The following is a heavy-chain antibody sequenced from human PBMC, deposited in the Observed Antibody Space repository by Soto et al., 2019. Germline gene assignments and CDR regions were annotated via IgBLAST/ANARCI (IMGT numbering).Heavy chain of an antibody. J-gene: IGHJ6*02. CDR3: ARFGRTAPLGYYYYYYAMDV. CDR2: ITHSGST. D-gene: IGHD3-16*01. CDR1: GGSFSDYY. Sequence: PSETLSLTCAVYGGSFSDYYWSWIRQPPGKGLEWIGEITHSGSTNYNPSLKSRVTISVDTSKNQFSLKLSSVTAADTAVYYCARFGRTAPLGYYYYYYAMDVWGQGTTVTVSS. V-gene: IGHV4-34*01.